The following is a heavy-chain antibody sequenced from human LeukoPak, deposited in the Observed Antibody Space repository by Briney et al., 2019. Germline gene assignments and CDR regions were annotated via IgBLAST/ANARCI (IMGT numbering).Heavy chain of an antibody. CDR2: ILYTGST. Sequence: PSETLSLTCTVSGDSLSGTSDFWGWIRQPPGKGLEWIGSILYTGSTYYNPSFKSRVTISVDTSKNQFSLWLNAVTVADTAVYYCARLSPRCCDYWGQGTLVTVSS. CDR3: ARLSPRCCDY. V-gene: IGHV4-39*01. J-gene: IGHJ4*02. CDR1: GDSLSGTSDF. D-gene: IGHD4/OR15-4a*01.